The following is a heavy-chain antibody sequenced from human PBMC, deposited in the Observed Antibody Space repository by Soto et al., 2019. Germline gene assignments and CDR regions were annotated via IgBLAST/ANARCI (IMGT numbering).Heavy chain of an antibody. CDR3: ARDKITGLFDY. CDR1: GGSFSGYY. D-gene: IGHD2-8*02. Sequence: QVQLQQWGAGLLKPSETLSLTCAVYGGSFSGYYWTWIRQPPGTGLEWIGEINHSGSTNYNPSLKSLVTISVDTSQNPFSLKLTSVTAADTAVYYCARDKITGLFDYWGQGTLVTVSS. V-gene: IGHV4-34*01. CDR2: INHSGST. J-gene: IGHJ4*02.